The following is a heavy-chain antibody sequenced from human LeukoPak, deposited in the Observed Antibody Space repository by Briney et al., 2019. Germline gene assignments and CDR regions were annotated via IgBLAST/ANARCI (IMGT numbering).Heavy chain of an antibody. D-gene: IGHD2-2*01. CDR1: GFTFSNAW. J-gene: IGHJ6*02. CDR3: TTDVVQLLSYYYYYGMDV. Sequence: GGSLRLSCAASGFTFSNAWMSWVRQAPGKGLEWAGRIKSKTDGGTTDYAAPVKGRFTISRDDSKNTLYLQMNSLKTEDTDVYYCTTDVVQLLSYYYYYGMDVWGQGTTVTVSS. CDR2: IKSKTDGGTT. V-gene: IGHV3-15*01.